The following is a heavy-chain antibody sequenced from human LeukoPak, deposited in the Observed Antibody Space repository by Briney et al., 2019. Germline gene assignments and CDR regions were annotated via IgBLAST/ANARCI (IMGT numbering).Heavy chain of an antibody. Sequence: GGSLRLSCVVSGLTFSDFHMSWLRQAPGKGLEWISYITNSGSDIEYADSVKGRFTISWDNAKKSLYLEMNTLRAEDTAIYYCAKSGPVLDSILRAFDYWGQGTLVTVSS. J-gene: IGHJ4*02. CDR1: GLTFSDFH. D-gene: IGHD2-21*01. V-gene: IGHV3-11*01. CDR3: AKSGPVLDSILRAFDY. CDR2: ITNSGSDI.